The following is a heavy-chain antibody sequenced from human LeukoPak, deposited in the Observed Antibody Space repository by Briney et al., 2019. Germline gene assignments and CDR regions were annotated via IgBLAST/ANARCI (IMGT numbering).Heavy chain of an antibody. J-gene: IGHJ4*02. Sequence: SSVKVSCKASVYIFIGYYIYWVGQAPGQGVEWMGWIHPKSGGTDYAQKFQGRVSMTRDTSITTVYMELSSLRSDDTAVYYCVRANDQLYFDHWGQGTQVTVSS. CDR2: IHPKSGGT. D-gene: IGHD2-2*01. CDR1: VYIFIGYY. CDR3: VRANDQLYFDH. V-gene: IGHV1-2*02.